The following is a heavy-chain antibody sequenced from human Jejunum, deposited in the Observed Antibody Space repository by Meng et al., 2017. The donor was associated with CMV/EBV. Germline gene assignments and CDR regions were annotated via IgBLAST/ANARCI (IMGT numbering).Heavy chain of an antibody. Sequence: QAQLPQGGTALLRPSEALPLTCAVYGGSVSGHYWSWIRQTPGKGLEWIGEMNPSGVTIYNPSLKGRVTISVDTSKNQFSLKLTSVTAADTALYYCARELGYCSGGNCYGGTFDYWGQGTLVTVSS. CDR2: MNPSGVT. V-gene: IGHV4-34*02. CDR1: GGSVSGHY. J-gene: IGHJ4*02. CDR3: ARELGYCSGGNCYGGTFDY. D-gene: IGHD2-15*01.